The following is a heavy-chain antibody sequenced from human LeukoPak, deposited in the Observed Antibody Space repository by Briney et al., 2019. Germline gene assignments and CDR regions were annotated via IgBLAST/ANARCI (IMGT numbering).Heavy chain of an antibody. D-gene: IGHD2-15*01. CDR1: GFSFTSYW. CDR2: INQDAGTT. V-gene: IGHV3-7*01. Sequence: TGGSLRLSCVASGFSFTSYWMSWVHQAPGKGLEFVANINQDAGTTNYVDSVKGRFTISRDNAENSLYLQMSSLRAEDTALYYCARDPGWSSFDIWGQGIMVTVSS. J-gene: IGHJ3*02. CDR3: ARDPGWSSFDI.